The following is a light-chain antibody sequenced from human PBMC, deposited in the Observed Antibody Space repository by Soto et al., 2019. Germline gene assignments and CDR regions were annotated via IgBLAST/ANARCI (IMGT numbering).Light chain of an antibody. V-gene: IGKV1-5*03. Sequence: DLQMTQSPSTLSASVGDRVTITCRASQSISSWLAWYQQKPGKAPKLLIYKASSLESGVPSRFSGSGSGAEFTLAISSLQPDDFATYDCQPHISYPRTVGQGTKVEIK. J-gene: IGKJ1*01. CDR2: KAS. CDR3: QPHISYPRT. CDR1: QSISSW.